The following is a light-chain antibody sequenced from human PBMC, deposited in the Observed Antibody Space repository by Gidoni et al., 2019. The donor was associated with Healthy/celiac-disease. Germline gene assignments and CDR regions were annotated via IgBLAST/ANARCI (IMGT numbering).Light chain of an antibody. CDR2: LGS. J-gene: IGKJ2*01. Sequence: DIVMTQSPLYLPVTPGEPASISCRSCQSLLHSNGYNYLDWYLQKPGQSPQLLIYLGSTRASGVPDRFSGSGSGTDFTLKISRVEAEDVGVYYCMQALQTPYTFGQWTKLEIK. V-gene: IGKV2-28*01. CDR3: MQALQTPYT. CDR1: QSLLHSNGYNY.